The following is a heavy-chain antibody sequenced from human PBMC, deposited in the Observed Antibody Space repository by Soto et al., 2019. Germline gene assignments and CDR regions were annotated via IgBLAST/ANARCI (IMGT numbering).Heavy chain of an antibody. D-gene: IGHD2-15*01. CDR2: ISYDGSNK. CDR3: AKDTGYCSGGSCYSRHGMDV. Sequence: GGSLRLSCAASGFTFSSYGMHWVRQAPGKGLERVAVISYDGSNKYYADSVKGRFTISRDNSKNTLYLQMNSLRAEDTAVYYCAKDTGYCSGGSCYSRHGMDVWGQGTTVTVSS. V-gene: IGHV3-30*18. J-gene: IGHJ6*02. CDR1: GFTFSSYG.